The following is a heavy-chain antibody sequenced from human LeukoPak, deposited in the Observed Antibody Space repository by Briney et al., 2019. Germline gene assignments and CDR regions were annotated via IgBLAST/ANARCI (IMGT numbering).Heavy chain of an antibody. CDR3: AREPFIVGATKEAFDI. D-gene: IGHD1-26*01. Sequence: ASVKVSCKASGYTFTGYYMHWVQQAPGQGLEWMGRIDPNSGGTNYAQKFQGRVTMTRDTSISTAYMELSRLRSDDTAVYYCAREPFIVGATKEAFDIWGQGTMVTVSS. J-gene: IGHJ3*02. CDR2: IDPNSGGT. CDR1: GYTFTGYY. V-gene: IGHV1-2*06.